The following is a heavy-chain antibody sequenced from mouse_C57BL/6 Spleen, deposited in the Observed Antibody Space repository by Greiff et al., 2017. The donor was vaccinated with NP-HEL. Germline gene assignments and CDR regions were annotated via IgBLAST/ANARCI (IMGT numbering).Heavy chain of an antibody. J-gene: IGHJ4*01. D-gene: IGHD2-2*01. CDR2: IRSKSSNYAK. Sequence: EVNVVESGGGLVQPKGSLKLSCAASGFTFNTYAMHWVRQAPGKGLEWVARIRSKSSNYAKYYADSVKDRFTISRDDSQSMLYLQMNNLKTEDTAMYYCVRGYGYDGGYAMDYWGQGTSVTVSS. CDR1: GFTFNTYA. V-gene: IGHV10-3*01. CDR3: VRGYGYDGGYAMDY.